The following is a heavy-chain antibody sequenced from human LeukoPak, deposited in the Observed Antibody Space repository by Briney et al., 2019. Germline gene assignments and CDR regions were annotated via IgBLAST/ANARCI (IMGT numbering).Heavy chain of an antibody. CDR2: IKQDGSEK. CDR3: ARRYFDY. CDR1: GFIFSNYW. Sequence: GGSLRLSCTASGFIFSNYWMSWVRQAPGKGLEWVANIKQDGSEKHYVDSVKGRFTISRDNAKNSLYLQMNSLRAEDTAVYYCARRYFDYWGQGTTVTVSS. V-gene: IGHV3-7*03. J-gene: IGHJ4*03.